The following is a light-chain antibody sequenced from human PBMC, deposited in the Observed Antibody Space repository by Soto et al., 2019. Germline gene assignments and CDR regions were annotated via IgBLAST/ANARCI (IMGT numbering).Light chain of an antibody. J-gene: IGKJ2*01. CDR2: GSS. Sequence: EVGLTQSPGTLSLSPGERATLSCRASQSVSNNYLAWYQQKPGQGPRLLIFGSSDMATGIPDRFSGSGSGTDFSLPISRLEAEDFAVYYCQQYGSPPPYTFGQGTKLEIK. V-gene: IGKV3-20*01. CDR1: QSVSNNY. CDR3: QQYGSPPPYT.